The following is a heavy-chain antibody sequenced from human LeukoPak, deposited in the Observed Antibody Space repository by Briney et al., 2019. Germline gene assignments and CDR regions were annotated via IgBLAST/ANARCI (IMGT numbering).Heavy chain of an antibody. D-gene: IGHD4-23*01. CDR3: ARDFGRWFLDY. V-gene: IGHV3-23*01. CDR1: GFTFSTYA. Sequence: PGGSLRLSCAASGFTFSTYAMSWVRQAPGKGLEWVSGLSGSGGSTYYADSVKGRFTISRDNSKNTLYLQMNSLRAEDTAVYYCARDFGRWFLDYWGQGTLVTVSS. CDR2: LSGSGGST. J-gene: IGHJ4*02.